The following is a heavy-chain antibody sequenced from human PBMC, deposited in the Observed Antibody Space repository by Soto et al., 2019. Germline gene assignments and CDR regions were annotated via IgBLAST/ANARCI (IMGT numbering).Heavy chain of an antibody. CDR1: GFTFTNYW. CDR3: XXXXXXXXXXXXXXXXXXMDV. J-gene: IGHJ6*03. Sequence: EVQLVESGGGLVQPGGSLSLSCAASGFTFTNYWMCWVRQAPGKGLXWVXXXXXDGSQKYYMDSVQGRFTISRXNAXXSXXXXXXXXXXXXXXXXXXXXXXXXXXXXXXXXXXXXMDVWGKGTTVTVSS. V-gene: IGHV3-7*01. CDR2: XXXDGSQK.